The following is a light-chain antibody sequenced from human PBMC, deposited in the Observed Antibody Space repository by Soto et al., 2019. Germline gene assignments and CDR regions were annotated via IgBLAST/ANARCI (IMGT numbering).Light chain of an antibody. Sequence: DVVLTPSPLSLPVTLGQPASISCKSSQSLVYRNGNTYLSWFQQRTGQSPRPLIYEVSNRDSGVPDRFSGSGSGTDFTLKISGVEAEDVGVYYCMQGTQWPYTFGQGTKLEIK. CDR2: EVS. CDR3: MQGTQWPYT. V-gene: IGKV2-30*01. J-gene: IGKJ2*01. CDR1: QSLVYRNGNTY.